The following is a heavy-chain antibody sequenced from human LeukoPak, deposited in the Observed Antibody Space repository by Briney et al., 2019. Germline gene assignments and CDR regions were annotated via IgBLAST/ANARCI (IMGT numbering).Heavy chain of an antibody. CDR1: GGSISSSSNY. D-gene: IGHD6-13*01. CDR2: TYYSGRT. J-gene: IGHJ5*02. CDR3: ARDSFGSGAAARAAS. V-gene: IGHV4-39*07. Sequence: SETLSLACTVAGGSISSSSNYWGWIREPPGKGLEGIGSTYYSGRTSSNPSLKSRVTISVDTSKNHFSLKLSSVTAADTAAYYCARDSFGSGAAARAASWDQGTLVTISS.